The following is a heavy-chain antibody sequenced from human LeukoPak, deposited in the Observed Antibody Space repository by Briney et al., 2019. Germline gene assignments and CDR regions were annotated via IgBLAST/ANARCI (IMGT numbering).Heavy chain of an antibody. J-gene: IGHJ4*02. CDR3: ARGLLLWFGDGYYFDY. Sequence: PSETLSLTCAVYGGSFSGYYWSWIRQPPGKGLEWIGEINHSGSTNYHPSLKSRVTICVDTSKNDFSQKLSSVTAADTAVYYCARGLLLWFGDGYYFDYWGEGTLVTVSS. V-gene: IGHV4-34*01. D-gene: IGHD3-10*01. CDR1: GGSFSGYY. CDR2: INHSGST.